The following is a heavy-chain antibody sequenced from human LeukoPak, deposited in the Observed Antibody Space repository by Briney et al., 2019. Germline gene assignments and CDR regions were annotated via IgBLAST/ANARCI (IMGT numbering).Heavy chain of an antibody. J-gene: IGHJ5*02. CDR2: IGGSGGST. Sequence: GASLRLSCAASGLTFSSYAMSWVRQAPGKGLEWVSAIGGSGGSTYYADSVKGRFTISRDNSKNTLYLQMNSLRAEDTAVYYCARDREVAGTGWFDPWGQGTLVTVSS. V-gene: IGHV3-23*01. CDR1: GLTFSSYA. D-gene: IGHD6-19*01. CDR3: ARDREVAGTGWFDP.